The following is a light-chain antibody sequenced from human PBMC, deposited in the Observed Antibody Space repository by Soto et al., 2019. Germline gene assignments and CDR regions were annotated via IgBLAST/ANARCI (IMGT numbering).Light chain of an antibody. CDR1: QSVSTY. CDR3: QQRSNWWT. J-gene: IGKJ1*01. CDR2: DAS. V-gene: IGKV3-11*01. Sequence: IVLTQSPATLSLSPGERATLSCRASQSVSTYLAWYQQKPGQAPRLLIYDASNRATGIPARFSGSGSGTAFTLTISSLEPEDFAVYYCQQRSNWWTFGQGTKVEIK.